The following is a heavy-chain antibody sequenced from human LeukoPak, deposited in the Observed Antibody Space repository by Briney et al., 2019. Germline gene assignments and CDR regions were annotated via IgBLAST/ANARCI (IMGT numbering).Heavy chain of an antibody. Sequence: SETLSLTCTVSGGSISSSSYYWGWIRQPPGKGLEWIGSIYYSGSTYYNPSLKSRVTISVDTSKNQFSLKLSSVTAADTAVYYCARFRVTIFGVVIPFDSWGQGTLVTVSS. CDR1: GGSISSSSYY. CDR2: IYYSGST. V-gene: IGHV4-39*01. D-gene: IGHD3-3*01. CDR3: ARFRVTIFGVVIPFDS. J-gene: IGHJ5*01.